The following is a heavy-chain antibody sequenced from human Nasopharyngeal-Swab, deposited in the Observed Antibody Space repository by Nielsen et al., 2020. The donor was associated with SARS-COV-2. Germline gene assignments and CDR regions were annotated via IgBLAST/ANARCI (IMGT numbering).Heavy chain of an antibody. CDR2: TDEYGTTI. V-gene: IGHV3-74*01. Sequence: GGSLRLSCVASGFTFSNYWMHWVRQAPGKGLVWVSRTDEYGTTINYADSVKGRFVISRDNAKNTLYLQMNSLRADDTAMYYCASDLSGRDDFWGQGTLVTVAS. D-gene: IGHD6-19*01. CDR1: GFTFSNYW. J-gene: IGHJ4*02. CDR3: ASDLSGRDDF.